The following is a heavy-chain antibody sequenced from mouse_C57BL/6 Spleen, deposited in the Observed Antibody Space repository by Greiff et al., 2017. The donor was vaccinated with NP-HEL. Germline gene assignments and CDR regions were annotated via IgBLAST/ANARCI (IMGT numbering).Heavy chain of an antibody. D-gene: IGHD2-3*01. CDR1: GYTFTSYW. CDR2: IYPSDSET. CDR3: ARFYDGYWAY. J-gene: IGHJ3*01. Sequence: VQLQQPGAELVRPGSSVKLSCKASGYTFTSYWMDWVKQRPGQGLEWIGNIYPSDSETHYNQKFKDKATLTVDKSSSTAYMQLSSLTSEDSAVYYCARFYDGYWAYWGQGTLVTVSA. V-gene: IGHV1-61*01.